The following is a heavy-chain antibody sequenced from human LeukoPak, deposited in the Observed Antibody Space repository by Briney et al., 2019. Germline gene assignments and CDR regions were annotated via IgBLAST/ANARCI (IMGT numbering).Heavy chain of an antibody. CDR1: GGTFSSYA. V-gene: IGHV1-69*04. Sequence: SVKVPCKASGGTFSSYAISWVRQAPGQGLEWMGRIIPILGIANYAQKFQGRVTITADKSTSTAYMELRSLRSDDTAVYYCARDDGGSLGVWGQGTLVTVSS. D-gene: IGHD1-26*01. CDR3: ARDDGGSLGV. J-gene: IGHJ4*02. CDR2: IIPILGIA.